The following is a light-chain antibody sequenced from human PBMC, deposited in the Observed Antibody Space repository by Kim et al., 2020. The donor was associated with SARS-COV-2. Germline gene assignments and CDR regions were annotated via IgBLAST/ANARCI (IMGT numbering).Light chain of an antibody. J-gene: IGKJ1*01. Sequence: EIVLTQSPATLSVSPGESVTLSCRASQRVSTNLAWYQQKPGQAPRLLMFGAFTRATGIPARFSGSGSGTEFTLTISSLQSEDFAVYYCQQYENWPRTFGQGTTVEIK. CDR1: QRVSTN. V-gene: IGKV3D-15*01. CDR3: QQYENWPRT. CDR2: GAF.